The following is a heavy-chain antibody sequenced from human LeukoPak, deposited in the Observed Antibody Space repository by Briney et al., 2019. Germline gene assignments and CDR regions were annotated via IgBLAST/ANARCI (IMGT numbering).Heavy chain of an antibody. D-gene: IGHD1/OR15-1a*01. CDR2: INPDATII. CDR1: GFTYTNYW. V-gene: IGHV3-74*01. CDR3: AKDLSWNTADR. Sequence: GGSLRLSCVASGFTYTNYWMHWFRQVSGKGPVWVSRINPDATIIDYADFVKGRFTTSRDNAKNLLFLHMRGLRVDDTALYYCAKDLSWNTADRWGQGTLVTVSS. J-gene: IGHJ5*02.